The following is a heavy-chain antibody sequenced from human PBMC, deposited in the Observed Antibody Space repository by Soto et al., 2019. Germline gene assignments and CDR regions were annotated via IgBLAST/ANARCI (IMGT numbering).Heavy chain of an antibody. D-gene: IGHD1-26*01. Sequence: HVQLQESGPGLVKPSQTLSLTCTVSGGSISTGGYYWSWIRQHPGRGLEWIGYIYHSGMTFSNPSLQSRVAISRDTSKNKFSLKLSSATAADTAVYYCATVRWELLNAFDIWGQGTMVSVSS. CDR2: IYHSGMT. CDR3: ATVRWELLNAFDI. CDR1: GGSISTGGYY. J-gene: IGHJ3*02. V-gene: IGHV4-31*03.